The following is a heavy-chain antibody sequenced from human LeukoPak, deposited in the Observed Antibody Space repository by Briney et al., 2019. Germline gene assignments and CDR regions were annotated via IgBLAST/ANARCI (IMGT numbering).Heavy chain of an antibody. CDR2: FEPEDGET. Sequence: ASVKVSCKVSGYTLTELSMHWVRHGPGKGRERVGGFEPEDGETIYAQKFQGRVTMTEATSTDTAYMELSSLRSEDTAVYYCATDSSGYYYIDYWGQGTLVTVSS. CDR3: ATDSSGYYYIDY. V-gene: IGHV1-24*01. CDR1: GYTLTELS. D-gene: IGHD3-22*01. J-gene: IGHJ4*02.